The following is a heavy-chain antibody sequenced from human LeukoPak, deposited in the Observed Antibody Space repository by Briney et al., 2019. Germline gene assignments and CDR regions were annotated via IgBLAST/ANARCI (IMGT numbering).Heavy chain of an antibody. V-gene: IGHV4-59*02. CDR1: GGSVSSYY. D-gene: IGHD3-22*01. J-gene: IGHJ4*02. CDR2: IYYSGST. Sequence: SETLSLTCTVSGGSVSSYYWSWIRQPPGKGLEWIGYIYYSGSTNYNPSLKSRVTISVDTSKNQFSLKLSSVTAADTAVYYCARVDLRYYELDYWGQGTLVTVSS. CDR3: ARVDLRYYELDY.